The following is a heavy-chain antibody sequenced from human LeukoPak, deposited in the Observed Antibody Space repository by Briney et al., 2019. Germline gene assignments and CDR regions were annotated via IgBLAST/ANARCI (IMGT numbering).Heavy chain of an antibody. J-gene: IGHJ5*02. CDR2: ISSSGAKT. V-gene: IGHV3-21*01. Sequence: GGSLRLSCAASGFTFSSYSMNWVRQAPGKGLQWVSSISSSGAKTYYADSVKGRVTISRDNAKNSYYLEMNSLVAEDTAVYYWARDSNRVVAANNWFDPWGQGTLVTVSS. D-gene: IGHD2-15*01. CDR1: GFTFSSYS. CDR3: ARDSNRVVAANNWFDP.